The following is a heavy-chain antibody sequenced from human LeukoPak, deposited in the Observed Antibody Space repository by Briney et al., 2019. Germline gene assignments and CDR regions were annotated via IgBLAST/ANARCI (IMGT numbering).Heavy chain of an antibody. D-gene: IGHD5-18*01. CDR3: ARRGYSYGPVPYGWFDP. CDR2: ISYDGSNK. Sequence: PGGSLRLSCAASGFTFSSYAMHWVRQAPGKGLEWVAVISYDGSNKYYADSVKGRFTISRDNSKNTLYLQMNSLRAEDTAVYYCARRGYSYGPVPYGWFDPWGQGTLVTVSS. V-gene: IGHV3-30-3*01. J-gene: IGHJ5*02. CDR1: GFTFSSYA.